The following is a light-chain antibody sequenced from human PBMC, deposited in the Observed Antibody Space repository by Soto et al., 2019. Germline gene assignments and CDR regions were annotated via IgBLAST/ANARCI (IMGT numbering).Light chain of an antibody. J-gene: IGLJ2*01. V-gene: IGLV2-8*01. Sequence: QSALTQPPSASGSPGLSVTISCTGTSSDVGGYNYVSWYQHHPGKAPKLMIYEVSKRPSGVPDRFSGSKSANTASLTVSGLQAEDEADYYCSSYAGSNNLVFGGGTKLTVL. CDR1: SSDVGGYNY. CDR3: SSYAGSNNLV. CDR2: EVS.